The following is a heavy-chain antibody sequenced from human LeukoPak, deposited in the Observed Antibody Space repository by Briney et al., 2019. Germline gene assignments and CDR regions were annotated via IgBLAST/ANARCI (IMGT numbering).Heavy chain of an antibody. V-gene: IGHV3-33*01. CDR2: IWYDGTNK. J-gene: IGHJ6*02. Sequence: GGSLLLSCAASGFTFSTYGIHWVRQAPGKGLEWVAVIWYDGTNKYYVDSVKGRFAISRDNSKNTVFLQMTSLRAEDTAVYYCARSDCSSSSCYFLSYYAMDVWGRGTAVTVSS. D-gene: IGHD2-2*01. CDR3: ARSDCSSSSCYFLSYYAMDV. CDR1: GFTFSTYG.